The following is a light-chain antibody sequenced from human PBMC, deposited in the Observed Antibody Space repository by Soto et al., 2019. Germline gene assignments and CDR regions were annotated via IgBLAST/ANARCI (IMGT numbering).Light chain of an antibody. CDR2: WAS. V-gene: IGKV4-1*01. CDR3: QHYYDVPLT. J-gene: IGKJ5*01. CDR1: QSVLQSSNNKNY. Sequence: DIVLTQSPDSLTVSLGERATINCKSSQSVLQSSNNKNYLAWYQQKPGQPPKLLIYWASTRESGVPDRFSGSGSGTDFTLTISRLQAEDVAVYYCQHYYDVPLTFGQGTRLEIK.